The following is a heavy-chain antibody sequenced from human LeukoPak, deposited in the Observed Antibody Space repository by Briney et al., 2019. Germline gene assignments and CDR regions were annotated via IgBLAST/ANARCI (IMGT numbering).Heavy chain of an antibody. CDR2: MSTAGST. CDR1: GGSISGHY. V-gene: IGHV4-4*07. CDR3: ARGPYIALSGDFDY. D-gene: IGHD6-13*01. Sequence: SETLSLTCTVSGGSISGHYWSWIRQPAGKGLEWIGRMSTAGSTNYNPSLKGRVTISADTSKNQFSLKLSSVTAADTAMYFCARGPYIALSGDFDYWGQGTLVTVSS. J-gene: IGHJ4*02.